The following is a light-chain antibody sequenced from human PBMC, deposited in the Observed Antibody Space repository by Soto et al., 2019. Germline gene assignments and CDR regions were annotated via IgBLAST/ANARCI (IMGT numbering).Light chain of an antibody. CDR2: KAS. J-gene: IGKJ1*01. V-gene: IGKV1-5*03. CDR1: QSINF. CDR3: QQYNTYPWT. Sequence: DIQMTQSPSTLSASVGDRVTITCRASQSINFLAWYQQKPGKAPKLLIYKASNLESGVPSRFSGSGSGTEFTLTISSLQPADFATYYCQQYNTYPWTFGQGTKVEIK.